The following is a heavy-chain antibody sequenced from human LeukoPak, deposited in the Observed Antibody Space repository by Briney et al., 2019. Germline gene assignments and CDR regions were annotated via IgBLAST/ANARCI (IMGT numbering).Heavy chain of an antibody. J-gene: IGHJ3*02. CDR1: GYTFTGYY. CDR2: INPNSGGT. Sequence: ASVKVSCKASGYTFTGYYMHWVRQAPGQGLEWMGWINPNSGGTNYAQKFQGRVTMTRDTSISTAYMELSRLRSDDTAVYYCARGGSFSGTDAFDIWGQGQWSPSLQ. D-gene: IGHD1-26*01. CDR3: ARGGSFSGTDAFDI. V-gene: IGHV1-2*02.